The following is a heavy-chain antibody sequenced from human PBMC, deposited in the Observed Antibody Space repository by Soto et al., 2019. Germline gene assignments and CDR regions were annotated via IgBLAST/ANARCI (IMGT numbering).Heavy chain of an antibody. J-gene: IGHJ4*02. CDR1: GGSSSSGGYS. Sequence: SETLSLTCAVSGGSSSSGGYSWSWIRQPPGKGLEWIGYIYHSGSTYYNPSLKSRVTISVDRSKNQFSLKLSSVTAADTAVYYCARDRCGAGSYYGDPCYFDYWGQGTLVTVSS. V-gene: IGHV4-30-2*01. CDR3: ARDRCGAGSYYGDPCYFDY. D-gene: IGHD1-26*01. CDR2: IYHSGST.